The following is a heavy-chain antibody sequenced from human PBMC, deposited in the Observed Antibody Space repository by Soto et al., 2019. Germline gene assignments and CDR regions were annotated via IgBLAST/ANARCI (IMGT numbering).Heavy chain of an antibody. V-gene: IGHV4-31*03. D-gene: IGHD6-6*01. Sequence: QVQLQESGPGLVKPSQTLSLTCTVSGDSISSGGYYWSWIRQHPGKGLEWIGYIYHSGNTYHNPSLKSRLTISVDTSKNQFSLKLSSLTAADTAVYYCARGRSSSSYYVDFWGQGTLVTVSS. CDR3: ARGRSSSSYYVDF. J-gene: IGHJ4*02. CDR2: IYHSGNT. CDR1: GDSISSGGYY.